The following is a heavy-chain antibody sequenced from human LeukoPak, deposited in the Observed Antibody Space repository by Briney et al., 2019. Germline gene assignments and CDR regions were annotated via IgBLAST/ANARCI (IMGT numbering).Heavy chain of an antibody. V-gene: IGHV1-18*01. CDR1: GYTFTNYG. Sequence: GASVKVSCKASGYTFTNYGISWVRQAPGQGLEWMGWISVYNGNTNYAQKLQGRVTMTTDTSTSTAYMELRSLRSDDTAVYYCARAPRGYYYYMDVWGKGTTVTVSS. D-gene: IGHD3-10*01. J-gene: IGHJ6*03. CDR3: ARAPRGYYYYMDV. CDR2: ISVYNGNT.